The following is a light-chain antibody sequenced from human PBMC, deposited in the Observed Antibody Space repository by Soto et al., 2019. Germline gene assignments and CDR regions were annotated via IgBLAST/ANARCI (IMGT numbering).Light chain of an antibody. CDR3: QQYGSSPQT. J-gene: IGKJ1*01. V-gene: IGKV3-20*01. CDR1: QSVSSSY. CDR2: GAS. Sequence: EIVLTQSPGTLSLSPGERATLSCRASQSVSSSYLAWYQQKPGQAPRLLIYGASSRATGIPDRFSGSGSGTDFTLTISRLETEDVAVYYCQQYGSSPQTFGQGTQVEIK.